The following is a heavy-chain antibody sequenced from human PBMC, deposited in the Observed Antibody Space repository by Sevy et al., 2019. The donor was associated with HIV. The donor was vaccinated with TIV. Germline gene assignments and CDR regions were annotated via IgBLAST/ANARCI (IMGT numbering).Heavy chain of an antibody. CDR1: GFTFSSYA. CDR3: AKVEGYYYGSGSAGLDP. Sequence: GGSLRLSCAASGFTFSSYAMSWVRQAPGKGLEWVSAISGSGGSTYYADSVKGRFTTSRDNSKNTLYLQMNSLRAEDTAVYYCAKVEGYYYGSGSAGLDPWGQGTLVTVSS. CDR2: ISGSGGST. V-gene: IGHV3-23*01. D-gene: IGHD3-10*01. J-gene: IGHJ5*02.